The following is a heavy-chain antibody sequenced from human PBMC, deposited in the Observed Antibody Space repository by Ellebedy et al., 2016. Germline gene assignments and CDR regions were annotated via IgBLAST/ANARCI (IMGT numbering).Heavy chain of an antibody. CDR1: GFTFSNAW. CDR3: TTDFGGVWRITSAFDI. V-gene: IGHV3-15*01. J-gene: IGHJ3*02. Sequence: GGSLRLSCAASGFTFSNAWMSWVRQAPGKGLEWVGRIKSKTDGGTTDYAAPVKGRFTISRDDSKNTLYLQMNSLKTEDTAVYYCTTDFGGVWRITSAFDIWGQGTMVTVSS. CDR2: IKSKTDGGTT. D-gene: IGHD3-16*01.